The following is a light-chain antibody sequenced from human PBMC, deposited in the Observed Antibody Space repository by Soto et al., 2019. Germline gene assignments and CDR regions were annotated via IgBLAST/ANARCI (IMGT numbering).Light chain of an antibody. CDR2: KAT. Sequence: DIQMTQSPSTLSASVGDGVTITCRASQIIGSWLAWYQQKPGKAPKLLIYKATNLQSGVPSRFSGSGSGTEFTLTISSLQPDDFATYYCQHYNSYSEAFGQGTKVELK. CDR3: QHYNSYSEA. J-gene: IGKJ1*01. V-gene: IGKV1-5*03. CDR1: QIIGSW.